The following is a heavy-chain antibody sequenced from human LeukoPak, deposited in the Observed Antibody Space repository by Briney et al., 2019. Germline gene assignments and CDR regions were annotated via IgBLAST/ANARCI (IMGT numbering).Heavy chain of an antibody. CDR2: FDPEDGET. CDR1: GYTLTELS. D-gene: IGHD5-18*01. V-gene: IGHV1-24*01. J-gene: IGHJ6*03. CDR3: ATVTAMVGYYYYYMDV. Sequence: GASVKVSCKVSGYTLTELSMHWVRQAPGKGLEWMGGFDPEDGETIYAQKLQGRVTMTEDTSTDTAYMELSSLRSEDTAVYYCATVTAMVGYYYYYMDVWGKGTTVTVSS.